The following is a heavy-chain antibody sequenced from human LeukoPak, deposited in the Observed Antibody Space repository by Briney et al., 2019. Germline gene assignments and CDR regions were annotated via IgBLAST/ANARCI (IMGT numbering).Heavy chain of an antibody. Sequence: ASVKVSCKASGYTFTGYYMHWVRQAPGQGLEWMGWINPKSGGTNYAQKFQGRVTMTRDTSISTAYMELSRLRSDDTAVYYCARGRYYYVGPFDYWGQGTLVTVSS. V-gene: IGHV1-2*02. CDR1: GYTFTGYY. CDR2: INPKSGGT. CDR3: ARGRYYYVGPFDY. D-gene: IGHD3-10*01. J-gene: IGHJ4*02.